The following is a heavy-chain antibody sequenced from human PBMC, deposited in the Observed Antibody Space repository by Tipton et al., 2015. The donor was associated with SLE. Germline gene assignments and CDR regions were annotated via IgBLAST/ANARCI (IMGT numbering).Heavy chain of an antibody. J-gene: IGHJ4*02. CDR1: GGSISSYY. Sequence: TLSLTCTVYGGSISSYYWSWIRQPPGKGLEWIGYIYYSGRTNSNPPLKSRVTISEDTSKNQFSLKLSSVPAADTAVYYCARSMRVGSEDYWGQGTLVTVSS. D-gene: IGHD6-19*01. V-gene: IGHV4-59*01. CDR3: ARSMRVGSEDY. CDR2: IYYSGRT.